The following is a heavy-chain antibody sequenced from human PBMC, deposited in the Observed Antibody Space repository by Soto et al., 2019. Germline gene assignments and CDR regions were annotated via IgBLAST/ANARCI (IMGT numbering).Heavy chain of an antibody. CDR3: ARPTVLVPAAFYALDV. V-gene: IGHV1-3*01. CDR2: INAGSGNT. J-gene: IGHJ6*02. CDR1: GYTFTNYA. Sequence: ASVKVSCKASGYTFTNYAMHWVRQAPGQRLEWMGWINAGSGNTRYSQKFQGRVTITRDTSASTAYMELSSLRTEDTAVYFCARPTVLVPAAFYALDVWGQGTTVTVSS. D-gene: IGHD2-2*01.